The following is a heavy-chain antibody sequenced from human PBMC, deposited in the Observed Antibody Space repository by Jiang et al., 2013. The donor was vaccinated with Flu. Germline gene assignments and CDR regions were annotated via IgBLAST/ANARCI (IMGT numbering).Heavy chain of an antibody. J-gene: IGHJ6*03. D-gene: IGHD6-19*01. CDR1: GYTFTSYD. Sequence: GAEVKKPGASVKVSCKASGYTFTSYDINWVRQATGQGLEWMGWMNPNSGNTGYAQKFQGRVTMTRNTSISTAYMELSSLRSEDTAVYYCARGGSSGWYRLYYYYYMDVWGKGTTVTVSS. CDR2: MNPNSGNT. CDR3: ARGGSSGWYRLYYYYYMDV. V-gene: IGHV1-8*01.